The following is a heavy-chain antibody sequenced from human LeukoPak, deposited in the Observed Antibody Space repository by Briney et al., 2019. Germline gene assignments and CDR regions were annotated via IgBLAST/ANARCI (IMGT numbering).Heavy chain of an antibody. Sequence: GGSLRLSCAASGFTFSSYGMHWVRQAPGKGLEWVAVIWYDGSNKYYADSVKGRFTISRDNSKNTLYLQMNSLRAEDTAVYYCAKAWGDYYDSSGPLGYWSQGTLVTVSS. J-gene: IGHJ4*02. CDR1: GFTFSSYG. CDR3: AKAWGDYYDSSGPLGY. D-gene: IGHD3-22*01. V-gene: IGHV3-33*06. CDR2: IWYDGSNK.